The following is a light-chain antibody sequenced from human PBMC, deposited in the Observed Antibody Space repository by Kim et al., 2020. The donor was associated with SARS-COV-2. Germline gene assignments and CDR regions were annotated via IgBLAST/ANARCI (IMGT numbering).Light chain of an antibody. CDR3: QVWDSSSDPPYV. V-gene: IGLV3-21*04. Sequence: SYELTQPPSVSVAPGKTARITCGGNNIGSKSVHWYQQKPGQAPVLVIYYDSDRPSGIPERFSGSNSGNMATLTISRVEAGDEADYYCQVWDSSSDPPYVFGTGTKVTVL. J-gene: IGLJ1*01. CDR1: NIGSKS. CDR2: YDS.